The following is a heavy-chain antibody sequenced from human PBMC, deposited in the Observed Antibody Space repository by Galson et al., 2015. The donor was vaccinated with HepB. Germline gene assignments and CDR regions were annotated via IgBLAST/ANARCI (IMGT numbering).Heavy chain of an antibody. V-gene: IGHV3-7*01. CDR1: GFTFSSYW. CDR2: IKQDGSEK. CDR3: ARTSPPRWREYQQYYFDY. J-gene: IGHJ4*02. D-gene: IGHD2-2*01. Sequence: SLRLSCAASGFTFSSYWMSWVRQAPGKGLEWVANIKQDGSEKYYVDSVKGRFTISRDNAKNSLYLQMNSLRAEDTAVYYCARTSPPRWREYQQYYFDYWGQGTLVTVSS.